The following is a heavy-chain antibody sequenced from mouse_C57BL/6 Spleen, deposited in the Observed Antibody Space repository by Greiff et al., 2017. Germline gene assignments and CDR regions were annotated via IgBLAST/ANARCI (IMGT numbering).Heavy chain of an antibody. CDR2: IDPSDSYT. Sequence: QVQLKQPGAELVMPGASVKLSCKASGYTFTSYWMHWVKQRPGQGLEWIGEIDPSDSYTNYNQKFKGKSTLTVDKSSSTAYMQLSSLTSEDSAVYYCARGVRSYDAMDYWGQGTSVTVSS. J-gene: IGHJ4*01. V-gene: IGHV1-69*01. CDR1: GYTFTSYW. D-gene: IGHD2-14*01. CDR3: ARGVRSYDAMDY.